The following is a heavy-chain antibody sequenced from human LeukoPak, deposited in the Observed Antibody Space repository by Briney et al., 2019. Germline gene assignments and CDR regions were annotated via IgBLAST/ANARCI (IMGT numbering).Heavy chain of an antibody. V-gene: IGHV3-48*04. D-gene: IGHD3-22*01. J-gene: IGHJ4*02. CDR3: ARDGTSVVVIPFDY. Sequence: PGGSLRLSCAASGFTFSSYSMNWVRQAPGKGLEWVSYISSSSSTIYYADSVKGRFTISRDNAKNSLYLQMNSLRAEDTAVYYCARDGTSVVVIPFDYWGQGTLVTVSS. CDR2: ISSSSSTI. CDR1: GFTFSSYS.